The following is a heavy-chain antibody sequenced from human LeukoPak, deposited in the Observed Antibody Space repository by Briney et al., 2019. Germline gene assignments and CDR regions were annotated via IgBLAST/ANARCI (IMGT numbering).Heavy chain of an antibody. D-gene: IGHD4-23*01. Sequence: GGSLRLSCAASGFTFSDYYMSWIRQAPGKGLEWVSYISSSGSTIYYADSVKGRFTISRDNAKNSLYLQMNSLRAEDTALYYCAKDMARSIGGNWPYFYYGMDVWGQGTTITVSS. CDR2: ISSSGSTI. V-gene: IGHV3-11*01. J-gene: IGHJ6*02. CDR3: AKDMARSIGGNWPYFYYGMDV. CDR1: GFTFSDYY.